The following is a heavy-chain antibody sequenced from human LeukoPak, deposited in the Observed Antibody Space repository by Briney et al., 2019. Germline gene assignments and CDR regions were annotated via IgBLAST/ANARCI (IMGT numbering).Heavy chain of an antibody. D-gene: IGHD3-22*01. J-gene: IGHJ4*02. CDR2: INPQSGAT. CDR1: GYPFSDFY. CDR3: ARGGNDSNLYFPY. V-gene: IGHV1-2*02. Sequence: ASVRVSFKASGYPFSDFYVHWVRQAPGQGPEWMAWINPQSGATNYAQKFQGRVTMTRDMAIRTVYMELTSLRSDVTALYYCARGGNDSNLYFPYWGQGALVTVSS.